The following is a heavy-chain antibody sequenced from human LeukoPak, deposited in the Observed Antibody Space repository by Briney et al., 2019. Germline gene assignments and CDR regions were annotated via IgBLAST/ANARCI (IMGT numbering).Heavy chain of an antibody. D-gene: IGHD1-26*01. CDR1: GGSFSGYY. CDR3: ARGLVGATHFDY. CDR2: TNHSGST. V-gene: IGHV4-34*01. Sequence: PSETLSLTCAVYGGSFSGYYWSWIRQPPGKGLEWIGETNHSGSTNYNPSLKSRVTISVDTSKNQFSLKLSSVTAADTAVYYCARGLVGATHFDYWGQGTLVTVSS. J-gene: IGHJ4*02.